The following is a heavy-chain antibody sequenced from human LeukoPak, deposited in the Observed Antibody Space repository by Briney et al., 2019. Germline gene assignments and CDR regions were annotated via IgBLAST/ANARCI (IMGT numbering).Heavy chain of an antibody. D-gene: IGHD3-10*01. CDR2: ISYDGSNK. Sequence: PGGSLRLSCAASGFTFSSYAMHWVRQAPGKGLEWVAVISYDGSNKYYADSVKGRFTISRDNSKNTLYLQMNSLRAEDTAVYYCARDALLWFGEFWSSRTEKGFDYWGQGTLVTVSS. J-gene: IGHJ4*02. CDR1: GFTFSSYA. CDR3: ARDALLWFGEFWSSRTEKGFDY. V-gene: IGHV3-30-3*01.